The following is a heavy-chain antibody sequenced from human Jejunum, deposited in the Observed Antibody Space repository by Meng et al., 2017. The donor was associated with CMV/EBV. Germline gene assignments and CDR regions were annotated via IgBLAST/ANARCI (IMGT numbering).Heavy chain of an antibody. CDR3: AREGMYYYDTSGMKWFDP. CDR1: TGDS. Sequence: TGDSLHWVRQAPGQGLEWMGWINPHSGGTNYAQKFQGRVTMTRDTSINTAYMELSRLRSDDTAVYYCAREGMYYYDTSGMKWFDPWGQGTLVTVSS. V-gene: IGHV1-2*02. CDR2: INPHSGGT. D-gene: IGHD3-22*01. J-gene: IGHJ5*02.